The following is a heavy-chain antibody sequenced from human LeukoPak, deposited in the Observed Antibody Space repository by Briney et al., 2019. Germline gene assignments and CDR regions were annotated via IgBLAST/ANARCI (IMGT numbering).Heavy chain of an antibody. CDR1: GYTFISYA. D-gene: IGHD2-2*01. CDR3: ARGRNIVVVPAATLYYYGMDV. V-gene: IGHV1-3*01. CDR2: INAGNGNT. J-gene: IGHJ6*02. Sequence: ASVKVSCKASGYTFISYAMHWVRQAPGQRLEWMGWINAGNGNTKYSQKFQGRVTITADKSTSTAYMELSSLRSEDTAVYYCARGRNIVVVPAATLYYYGMDVWGQGTTVTVSS.